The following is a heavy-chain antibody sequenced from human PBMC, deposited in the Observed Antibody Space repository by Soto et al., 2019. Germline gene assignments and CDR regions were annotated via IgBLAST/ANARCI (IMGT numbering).Heavy chain of an antibody. J-gene: IGHJ5*02. D-gene: IGHD2-15*01. CDR1: GGSISSGGYY. CDR3: ARGVVVVVAANNWFDP. V-gene: IGHV4-31*03. Sequence: QVQLQESGPGLVKPSQTLSLTCTVSGGSISSGGYYWSWIRQHPGKGLEWIGYIYYSGSTYYNPSLKSRVTISVDPSKNQFSLKLSSVTAADTAVYYCARGVVVVVAANNWFDPWGQGTLVTVSS. CDR2: IYYSGST.